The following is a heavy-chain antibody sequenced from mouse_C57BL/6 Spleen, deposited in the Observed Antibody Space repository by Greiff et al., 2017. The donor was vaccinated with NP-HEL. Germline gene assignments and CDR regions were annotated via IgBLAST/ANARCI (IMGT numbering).Heavy chain of an antibody. V-gene: IGHV1-82*01. J-gene: IGHJ4*01. D-gene: IGHD2-4*01. Sequence: QVQLQQSGPELVKPGASVKISCKASGYAFSSSWMNWVKQRPGKGLEWIGRIYPGDGDTNYNGKFKGKATLTADKSSSTAYMQLSSLSSEDSAVYFCARGRDYDGGYAMDYWGQGTSVTVSS. CDR1: GYAFSSSW. CDR2: IYPGDGDT. CDR3: ARGRDYDGGYAMDY.